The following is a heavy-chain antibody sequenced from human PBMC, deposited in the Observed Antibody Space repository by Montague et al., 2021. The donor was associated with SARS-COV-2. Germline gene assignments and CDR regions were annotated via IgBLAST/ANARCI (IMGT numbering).Heavy chain of an antibody. CDR2: IYHSGST. D-gene: IGHD6-19*01. V-gene: IGHV4-4*02. CDR1: GGSISSINW. CDR3: ARTGYSSGWHSFDY. Sequence: SETLSLTCVVSGGSISSINWWSWVRQPPGKGLEWIGGIYHSGSTNYNPSLKSRVIISVDKSKNQFSLKLSSVTAADTAVYYCARTGYSSGWHSFDYWGQGTQVTVSS. J-gene: IGHJ4*02.